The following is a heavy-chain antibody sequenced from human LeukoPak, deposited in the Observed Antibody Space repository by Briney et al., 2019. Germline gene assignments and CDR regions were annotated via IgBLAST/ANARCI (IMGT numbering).Heavy chain of an antibody. D-gene: IGHD6-13*01. Sequence: PGGSLRLSCAVSGFSLSRYAMSWVRKAPGKGLEWVSAISDSDGSTYYADSVKGRFTISRDNSRNTLYLQMNTLRAEDTAVYYCAKCRGSSWSDYFDYWGQGTLVTVSS. CDR2: ISDSDGST. CDR1: GFSLSRYA. J-gene: IGHJ4*02. V-gene: IGHV3-23*01. CDR3: AKCRGSSWSDYFDY.